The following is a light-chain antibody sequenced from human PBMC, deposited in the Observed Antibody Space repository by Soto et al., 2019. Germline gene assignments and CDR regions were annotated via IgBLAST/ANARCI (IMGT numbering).Light chain of an antibody. CDR2: KAS. CDR3: QQYTSYST. J-gene: IGKJ1*01. Sequence: DIQMTQSHSTLSASVGDRVTITCRASQRINSWLAWYQKKPGRDPKLLIYKASSLESGVQSRFSSSISGTEFTLTISSVQPDHLATYYFQQYTSYSTYSKGTKMQMK. V-gene: IGKV1-5*03. CDR1: QRINSW.